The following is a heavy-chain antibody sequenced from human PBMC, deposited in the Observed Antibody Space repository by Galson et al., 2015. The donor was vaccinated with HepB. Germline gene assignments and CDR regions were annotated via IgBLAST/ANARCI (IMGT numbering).Heavy chain of an antibody. D-gene: IGHD5-12*01. CDR3: ARVHGGYDRGFDY. Sequence: SLRLSCAASGFTFSSYSMNWVRQAPGKGLEWVSSISSSSSYIYYADSVKGRFTISRDNAKNSLYLQMNSLRAEDTAVYYCARVHGGYDRGFDYWGQGTLVTVSS. V-gene: IGHV3-21*01. J-gene: IGHJ4*02. CDR2: ISSSSSYI. CDR1: GFTFSSYS.